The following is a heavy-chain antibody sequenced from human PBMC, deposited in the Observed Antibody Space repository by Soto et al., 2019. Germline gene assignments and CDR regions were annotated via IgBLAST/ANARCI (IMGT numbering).Heavy chain of an antibody. Sequence: PGGSLRLSCAASGFTFSSYAMSWVRQAPGKGLEWVSAISGSGGSTYYADSVKGRFTISRDNSKNTLYLQMNSLRAEDTAVYYCAKEGIVLMVYAIYFDYWGQGTLVTVSS. CDR1: GFTFSSYA. J-gene: IGHJ4*02. D-gene: IGHD2-8*01. V-gene: IGHV3-23*01. CDR2: ISGSGGST. CDR3: AKEGIVLMVYAIYFDY.